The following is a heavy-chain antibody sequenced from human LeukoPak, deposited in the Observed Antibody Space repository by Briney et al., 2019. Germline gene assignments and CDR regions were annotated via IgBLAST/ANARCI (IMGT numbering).Heavy chain of an antibody. V-gene: IGHV3-23*01. CDR1: GFTFSTYA. CDR3: AKLSGYSYGYGHHLDF. D-gene: IGHD5-18*01. J-gene: IGHJ4*02. Sequence: GGSLRLSCAASGFTFSTYAMTWVRQAPGKGLEWVSAITGNGASTYYEDSVKGRFTISRDNSKNTLYLQMNSLRGEDTAVYNCAKLSGYSYGYGHHLDFWGQGSLVTVSS. CDR2: ITGNGAST.